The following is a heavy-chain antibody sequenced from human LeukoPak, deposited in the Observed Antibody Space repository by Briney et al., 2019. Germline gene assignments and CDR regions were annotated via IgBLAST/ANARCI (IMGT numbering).Heavy chain of an antibody. CDR2: ISAYNGNT. CDR3: ARGSLGTHYYDSSGYGD. Sequence: EASVKVSCKASGYTFTSYGIGWVRQAPGQGLEWMGWISAYNGNTNYAQKLQGRVTMTTDTSTSTAYMELRSLRSDDTAVYYCARGSLGTHYYDSSGYGDWGQGTLVTVSS. CDR1: GYTFTSYG. J-gene: IGHJ4*02. D-gene: IGHD3-22*01. V-gene: IGHV1-18*01.